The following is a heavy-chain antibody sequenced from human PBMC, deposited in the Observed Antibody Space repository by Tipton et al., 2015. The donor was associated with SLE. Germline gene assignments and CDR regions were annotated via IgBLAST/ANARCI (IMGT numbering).Heavy chain of an antibody. D-gene: IGHD3-22*01. CDR2: IYHGGST. CDR3: ARDYYESSGYFGY. CDR1: GGSISSSNW. V-gene: IGHV4-4*02. Sequence: SLRLSCTVSGGSISSSNWWSWVRQPPGKGLEWIGEIYHGGSTNYNPSLKSRVTMSIDKSKNQFSLKLSSVTAADTAVYYCARDYYESSGYFGYWGQGTLVTVSS. J-gene: IGHJ4*02.